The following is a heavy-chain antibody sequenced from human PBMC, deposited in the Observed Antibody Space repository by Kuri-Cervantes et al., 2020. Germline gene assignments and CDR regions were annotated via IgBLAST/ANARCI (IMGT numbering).Heavy chain of an antibody. J-gene: IGHJ4*02. D-gene: IGHD5-18*01. CDR1: GGSITNSSHY. Sequence: SETLSLTCTVSGGSITNSSHYWGWIRQPPGKGLEWIGSYSYSGTSYYNPSLKSRVTTSVDTSKTQFSLKLSSVTAADTAVYYCARHATWIQLWLSKGVGYFDYWGQGTLVTVSS. V-gene: IGHV4-39*01. CDR2: YSYSGTS. CDR3: ARHATWIQLWLSKGVGYFDY.